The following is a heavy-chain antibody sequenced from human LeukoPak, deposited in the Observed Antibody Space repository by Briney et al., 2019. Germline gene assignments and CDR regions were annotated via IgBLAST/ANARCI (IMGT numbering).Heavy chain of an antibody. D-gene: IGHD3-9*01. CDR2: ISAYNGNT. Sequence: RASVKLSCTASGYTFTSYGISWVRQAPGQGLEWMGWISAYNGNTNCAQKLQGRVTMTTDTSTSTAYMELRSLRSDDTAVYYCARAYDILTGRADFDYWGQGTLVTVSS. CDR3: ARAYDILTGRADFDY. J-gene: IGHJ4*02. V-gene: IGHV1-18*01. CDR1: GYTFTSYG.